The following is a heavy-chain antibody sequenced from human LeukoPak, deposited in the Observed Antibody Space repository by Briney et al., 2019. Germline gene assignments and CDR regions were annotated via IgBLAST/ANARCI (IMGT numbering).Heavy chain of an antibody. CDR1: GFTFSSYG. V-gene: IGHV3-30*19. CDR3: ARVPAATRGY. J-gene: IGHJ4*02. Sequence: PGGSLRLSCAASGFTFSSYGMHWVRQAPGKGLEWVAVISYDGSNKYYADSVKGRFTISRDNSKNTLYLQMNSLRAEDTAVYYCARVPAATRGYWGQGTLVTVSS. D-gene: IGHD2-15*01. CDR2: ISYDGSNK.